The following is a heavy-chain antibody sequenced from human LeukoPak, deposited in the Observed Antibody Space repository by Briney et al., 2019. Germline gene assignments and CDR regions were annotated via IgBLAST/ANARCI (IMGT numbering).Heavy chain of an antibody. CDR1: GFTFSKYW. J-gene: IGHJ4*02. V-gene: IGHV3-74*01. CDR2: IKTDGTVT. CDR3: ATKQWLAPPPDS. D-gene: IGHD6-19*01. Sequence: GGSLTLSCAASGFTFSKYWMLWVRQAPGKGLESVSRIKTDGTVTTYADSVKGRFTVSRDNADNTMFLQMNSVRDEDTAVYYCATKQWLAPPPDSWGQGTPVTVSS.